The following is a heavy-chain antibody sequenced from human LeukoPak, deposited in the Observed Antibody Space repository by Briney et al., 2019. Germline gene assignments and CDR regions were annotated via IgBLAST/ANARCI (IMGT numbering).Heavy chain of an antibody. CDR2: ISWNSGSI. CDR3: AKEAVAGMVYYFDY. J-gene: IGHJ4*02. Sequence: GGSLRLSCAASGFTFDDYAMHWVRQAPGKGLEWVSGISWNSGSIGYADSVKGRFTISRDNSKNTLYLQMNSLRAEDTAVYYCAKEAVAGMVYYFDYWGQGTLVTVSS. CDR1: GFTFDDYA. D-gene: IGHD6-19*01. V-gene: IGHV3-9*01.